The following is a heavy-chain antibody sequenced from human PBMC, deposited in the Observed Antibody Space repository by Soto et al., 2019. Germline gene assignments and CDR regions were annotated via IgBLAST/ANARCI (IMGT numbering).Heavy chain of an antibody. CDR3: ARSDTAMVSPFDY. V-gene: IGHV3-7*04. Sequence: GGSLRLSCVGSGFTFSSNWMTWVRQAPGKGLEWVGNIRQDGSEKNYVDFVKGLFTISRDNSKNTLYLQMNSLRAEDTAVYYCARSDTAMVSPFDYWGQGT. J-gene: IGHJ4*02. CDR2: IRQDGSEK. CDR1: GFTFSSNW. D-gene: IGHD5-18*01.